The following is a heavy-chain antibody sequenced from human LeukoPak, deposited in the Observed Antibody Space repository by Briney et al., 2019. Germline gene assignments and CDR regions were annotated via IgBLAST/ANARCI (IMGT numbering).Heavy chain of an antibody. V-gene: IGHV1-2*02. CDR2: IIPIFGTA. CDR1: GYTFTGYY. J-gene: IGHJ4*02. Sequence: ASVKVSCKASGYTFTGYYMHWVRQAPGQGLEWMGGIIPIFGTANYAQKFQGRVTMTRNTSMSTAYMELSSLRSEDTAVYYCARGSITMVRGVIVYWGQGTLVTVSS. CDR3: ARGSITMVRGVIVY. D-gene: IGHD3-10*01.